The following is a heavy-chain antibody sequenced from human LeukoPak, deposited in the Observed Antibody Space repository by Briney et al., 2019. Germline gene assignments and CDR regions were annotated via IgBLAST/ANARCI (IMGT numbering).Heavy chain of an antibody. CDR2: INWNGDST. CDR3: ARDNGSGSYWDY. V-gene: IGHV3-20*04. J-gene: IGHJ4*02. CDR1: GFHLDGYG. Sequence: GSLKLPWGASGFHLDGYGMKWVRPAPGKGLEWVSGINWNGDSTAYADSVKGRFTISRDNAKNSLYLLMDSLRGEDTAWYYCARDNGSGSYWDYWGQGTLVTVSS. D-gene: IGHD3-10*01.